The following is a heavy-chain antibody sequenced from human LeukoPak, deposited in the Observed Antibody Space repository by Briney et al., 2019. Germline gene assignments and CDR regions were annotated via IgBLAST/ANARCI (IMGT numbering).Heavy chain of an antibody. CDR2: IYYTGST. CDR3: ASGYYAMDV. J-gene: IGHJ6*02. CDR1: DGSISSYY. V-gene: IGHV4-59*08. Sequence: PSETLSLTCTVSDGSISSYYWSWIRQPPGKGLEWIGYIYYTGSTNYNPSLKSRLTISIDTSKNQFSLKFRSVTAADTAVYYCASGYYAMDVWGQGTTVTVSS.